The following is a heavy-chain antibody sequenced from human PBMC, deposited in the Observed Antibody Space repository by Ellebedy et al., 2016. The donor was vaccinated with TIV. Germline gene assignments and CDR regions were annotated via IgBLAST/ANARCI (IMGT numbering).Heavy chain of an antibody. Sequence: AASVKVSCKASGYTFTSYGITWVRQATGQGLEWMGWMNPNSGNTGYAQKFQGRVTMTRNTSMNTAYMELSSLSSEDTAVYYCARSITMVRKALVGFWGQGTRVTVSS. J-gene: IGHJ4*02. D-gene: IGHD3-10*01. CDR2: MNPNSGNT. CDR3: ARSITMVRKALVGF. V-gene: IGHV1-8*02. CDR1: GYTFTSYG.